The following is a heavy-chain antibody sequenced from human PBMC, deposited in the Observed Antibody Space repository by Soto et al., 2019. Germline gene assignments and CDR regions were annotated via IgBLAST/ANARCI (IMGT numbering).Heavy chain of an antibody. CDR1: GGSIISYY. J-gene: IGHJ6*02. CDR3: ARAPYYYYGMDV. D-gene: IGHD3-16*01. CDR2: IYYSGST. Sequence: SETLSLTCTVSGGSIISYYWSWIRQPPGKGLEWIGYIYYSGSTNYNPSLKSRVTISVDTSKNQFSLKLSSVTAADTAVYYCARAPYYYYGMDVWGQGTTVTVSS. V-gene: IGHV4-59*01.